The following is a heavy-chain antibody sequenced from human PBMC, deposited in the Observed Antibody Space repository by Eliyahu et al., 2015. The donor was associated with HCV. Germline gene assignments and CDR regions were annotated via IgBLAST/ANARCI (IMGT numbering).Heavy chain of an antibody. CDR3: AREAHFGVVIISRPFDY. CDR2: INSDGSST. CDR1: XFTFSSYW. V-gene: IGHV3-74*01. D-gene: IGHD3-3*01. Sequence: EVQLVESGGGLVQPGGSLRLSXXASXFTFSSYWMHWVRQAPGKGLVWVSRINSDGSSTSYADSVKGRFTISRDNAKNTLYLQMNSLRAEDTAVYYCAREAHFGVVIISRPFDYWGQGTLVTVSS. J-gene: IGHJ4*02.